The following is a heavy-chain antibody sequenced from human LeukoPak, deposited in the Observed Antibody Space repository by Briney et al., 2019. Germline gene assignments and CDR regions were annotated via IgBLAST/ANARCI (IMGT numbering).Heavy chain of an antibody. J-gene: IGHJ3*02. D-gene: IGHD3-9*01. Sequence: PGGSLRLSCAASGLTFSSYAMSWVRQAPGKGLERVSTISGSGVSTYYADSVKGRFTTSRDNAKNSLYLQMNSLRAEDTAVYYWARTNYDSLTGYGDEALDICRQGTMVNDSS. CDR2: ISGSGVST. CDR1: GLTFSSYA. V-gene: IGHV3-23*01. CDR3: ARTNYDSLTGYGDEALDI.